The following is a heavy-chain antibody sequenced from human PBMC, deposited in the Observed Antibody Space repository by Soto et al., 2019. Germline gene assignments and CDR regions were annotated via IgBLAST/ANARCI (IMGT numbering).Heavy chain of an antibody. CDR2: IYATGTT. D-gene: IGHD1-1*01. CDR1: GASISGFY. CDR3: VRDGTKTLRDWFDP. Sequence: SETLSLTCTVSGASISGFYWSWIRKSAGKGLEWIGRIYATGTTDYNPSLKSRVMMSVDTPKKQFSLKLRSVTAADTAVYYCVRDGTKTLRDWFDPWGQGISVTVSS. V-gene: IGHV4-4*07. J-gene: IGHJ5*02.